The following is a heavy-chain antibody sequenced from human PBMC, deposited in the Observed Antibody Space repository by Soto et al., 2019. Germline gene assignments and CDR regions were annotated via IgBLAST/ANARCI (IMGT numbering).Heavy chain of an antibody. D-gene: IGHD6-13*01. CDR3: ARDQGYSSSWYTAFDI. Sequence: ASVKVSCKASGGTFSSYAISWVRQAPGQGLEWMGGIIPIFGTANYAQKFQGRVTITADESTSTAYMELSSLRSEDTAVYYCARDQGYSSSWYTAFDIWGQGTMVTV. V-gene: IGHV1-69*13. CDR1: GGTFSSYA. J-gene: IGHJ3*02. CDR2: IIPIFGTA.